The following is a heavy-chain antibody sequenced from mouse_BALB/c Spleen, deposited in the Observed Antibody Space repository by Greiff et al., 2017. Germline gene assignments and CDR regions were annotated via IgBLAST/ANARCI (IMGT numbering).Heavy chain of an antibody. CDR3: ARDGNYGYYAMDD. V-gene: IGHV1S81*02. Sequence: QVQLQQPGAALVKPGASVKLSCQASGYTFTSYWMHWVKQRPGQGLEWIGEINPSNGRTNYNEKFKSKATLTVDKSSSTAYMQLSSLTSEDSAVYYCARDGNYGYYAMDDWGQGTAVTVSS. J-gene: IGHJ4*01. D-gene: IGHD2-1*01. CDR2: INPSNGRT. CDR1: GYTFTSYW.